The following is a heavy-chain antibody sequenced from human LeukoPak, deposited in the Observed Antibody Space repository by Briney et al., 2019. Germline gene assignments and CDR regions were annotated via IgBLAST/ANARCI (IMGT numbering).Heavy chain of an antibody. Sequence: SVKVSCKASGGTFSSYALSWVRQAPGQGLEWMGGIIPIFGTANYAQKFQGRVTITTDESTSTAYMELSSLRSEDTAVYYCARNPRAAAVNWFDPWGQGTLVTVSS. V-gene: IGHV1-69*05. J-gene: IGHJ5*02. CDR2: IIPIFGTA. CDR3: ARNPRAAAVNWFDP. CDR1: GGTFSSYA. D-gene: IGHD6-13*01.